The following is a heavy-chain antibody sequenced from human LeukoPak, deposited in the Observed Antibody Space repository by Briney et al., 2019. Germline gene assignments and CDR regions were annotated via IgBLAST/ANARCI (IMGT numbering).Heavy chain of an antibody. V-gene: IGHV4-59*08. CDR1: GGSIRSYY. D-gene: IGHD3-16*02. Sequence: SETLSLTCTVSGGSIRSYYWSWIRQTPGKGLEWIGYIYYTGVTNYSPSLKSRVTISADTSQNQFSLKLTSVTAADTAVYYCARLLGPLDYVWGSSRSKWGQGTLVTVSS. CDR3: ARLLGPLDYVWGSSRSK. J-gene: IGHJ4*02. CDR2: IYYTGVT.